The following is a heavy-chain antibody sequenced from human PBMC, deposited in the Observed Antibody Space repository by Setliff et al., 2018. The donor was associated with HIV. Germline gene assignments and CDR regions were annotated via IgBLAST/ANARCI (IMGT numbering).Heavy chain of an antibody. CDR1: GGSINSGSHY. J-gene: IGHJ6*02. D-gene: IGHD4-4*01. V-gene: IGHV4-61*02. CDR2: FYSSRSN. Sequence: SETLSLTCTVSGGSINSGSHYWSWIRQPAGKGLEWIGRFYSSRSNSYNPSLKSRVTISVDTSKNQFSLKLSSATAADTAVYYCARDRRAHDYNNYVYYYYGMDVWGQGTTVTV. CDR3: ARDRRAHDYNNYVYYYYGMDV.